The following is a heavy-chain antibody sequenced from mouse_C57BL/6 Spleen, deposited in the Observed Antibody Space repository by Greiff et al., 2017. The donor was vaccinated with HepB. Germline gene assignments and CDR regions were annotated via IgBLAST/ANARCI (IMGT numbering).Heavy chain of an antibody. V-gene: IGHV1-18*01. CDR2: INPNNGGT. Sequence: EVQLQQSGPELVKPGASVKIPCKASGYTFTDYNMDWVKQSHGKSLEWIGDINPNNGGTIYNQKFKGKATLTVDKSSSTAYMELRSLTSEDTAVCYCARRVYGRYFDVWGTGTTVTVSS. J-gene: IGHJ1*03. CDR1: GYTFTDYN. CDR3: ARRVYGRYFDV. D-gene: IGHD1-1*02.